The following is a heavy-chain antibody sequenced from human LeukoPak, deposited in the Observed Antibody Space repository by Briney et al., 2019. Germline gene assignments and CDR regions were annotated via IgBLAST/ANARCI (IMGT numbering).Heavy chain of an antibody. V-gene: IGHV1-69*04. CDR2: IIPILGIA. Sequence: SVKVSCKASGGTFSSYAISWVRQAPGQGLEWMGRIIPILGIANYAQKFQGRVTITADKSTSTAYMELSSLRSEDTAVYYCVRDLQYQLKNWFDPWGQGTLVTVSS. J-gene: IGHJ5*02. CDR3: VRDLQYQLKNWFDP. D-gene: IGHD2-2*01. CDR1: GGTFSSYA.